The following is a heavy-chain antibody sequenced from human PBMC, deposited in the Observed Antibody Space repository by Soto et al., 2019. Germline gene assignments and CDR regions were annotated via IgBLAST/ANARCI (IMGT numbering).Heavy chain of an antibody. Sequence: EVQLVESGGGLVKPGGSLRLSCAASGFTFSSYSMNWVRQAPGKGLEWVSSISSSSSYIYYADSVKGRFTISRDNAKNSLYLQMNSVRAEDTSVYCCANARNGVVSNFDYWGQGTLVTVSS. CDR3: ANARNGVVSNFDY. CDR1: GFTFSSYS. J-gene: IGHJ4*02. CDR2: ISSSSSYI. D-gene: IGHD3-3*01. V-gene: IGHV3-21*01.